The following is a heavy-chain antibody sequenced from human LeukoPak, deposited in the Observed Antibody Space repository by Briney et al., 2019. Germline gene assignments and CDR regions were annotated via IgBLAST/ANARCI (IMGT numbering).Heavy chain of an antibody. J-gene: IGHJ4*02. CDR3: VGIAVAGDY. D-gene: IGHD6-19*01. Sequence: GGSLRLSCAASGFTSSSYAMSWVRQAPGKGLEWVSAISGSGGSTYYADSVKGRFTISRDNSKNTLCLQMNSLRAEDTAVYYCVGIAVAGDYWGQGTLVTVSS. CDR2: ISGSGGST. CDR1: GFTSSSYA. V-gene: IGHV3-23*01.